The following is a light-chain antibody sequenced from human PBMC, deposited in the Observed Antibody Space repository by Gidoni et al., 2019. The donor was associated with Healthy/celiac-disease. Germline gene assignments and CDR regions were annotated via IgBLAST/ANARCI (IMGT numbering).Light chain of an antibody. J-gene: IGKJ3*01. Sequence: VMTQFPLSLPVTPGEPASISCRSSQSLLHSNGYNYLDWYLQKPGQSPQLLIYLGSNRASGVPDRFSGSGSGTDFTLKISKVEAEDVGVYYCMQALQTPRTFGPXTKVDIK. CDR1: QSLLHSNGYNY. V-gene: IGKV2-28*01. CDR2: LGS. CDR3: MQALQTPRT.